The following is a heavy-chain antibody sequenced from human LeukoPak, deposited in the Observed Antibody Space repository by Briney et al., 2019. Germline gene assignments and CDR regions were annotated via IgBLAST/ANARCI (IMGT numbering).Heavy chain of an antibody. CDR1: GFTFDDYA. CDR3: ARERNPGPMAGPYFDY. D-gene: IGHD6-19*01. J-gene: IGHJ4*02. Sequence: GGSLRLSCAASGFTFDDYAMHWVRQAPGKGLEWVSGISWNSGGIGYADSVKGRFTISRDNAKNSLYLQMNSLRAEDTAVYYCARERNPGPMAGPYFDYWGQGTLVTVSS. CDR2: ISWNSGGI. V-gene: IGHV3-9*01.